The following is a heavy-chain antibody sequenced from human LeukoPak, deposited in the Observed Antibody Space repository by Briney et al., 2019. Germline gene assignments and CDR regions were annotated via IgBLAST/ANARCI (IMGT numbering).Heavy chain of an antibody. V-gene: IGHV3-9*01. Sequence: PGGSLRLSCAASGFTFDDHAMHWVRQAPGKGLEWVSSISWNGGSIAYADSVKGRFSISRDNAKNSLYLQMNSLRPEDTALYYCAKDLAAAGPEGAFDFWGQGTMVTVSS. D-gene: IGHD6-13*01. CDR1: GFTFDDHA. J-gene: IGHJ3*01. CDR3: AKDLAAAGPEGAFDF. CDR2: ISWNGGSI.